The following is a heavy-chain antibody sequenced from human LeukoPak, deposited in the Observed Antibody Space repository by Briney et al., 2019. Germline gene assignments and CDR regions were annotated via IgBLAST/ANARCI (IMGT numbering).Heavy chain of an antibody. CDR1: GGSISSSSYY. CDR3: ARHPHCSSTSCPDNWFDP. V-gene: IGHV4-39*01. J-gene: IGHJ5*02. CDR2: IYYSGST. D-gene: IGHD2-2*01. Sequence: SETLSLTCTVSGGSISSSSYYWGWIRQPPGKGLEWIGSIYYSGSTYYNPSLKSRVTISVDTSKNQFSLKLSSVTAADTAVYYCARHPHCSSTSCPDNWFDPWGQGTLVTVSS.